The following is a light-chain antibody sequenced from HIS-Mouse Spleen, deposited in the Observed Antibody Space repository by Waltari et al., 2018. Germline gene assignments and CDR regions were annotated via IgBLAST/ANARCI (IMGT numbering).Light chain of an antibody. CDR2: EDS. Sequence: SYELTQPPSVSVSPGQTARITCSGGHLPKKYAYWYQQKSGQAPVLVIYEDSKRPSGIPERFSGSSSGTMATLTISGAQVEDEADYYCYSTDSSGNHRVFGGGTKLTVL. J-gene: IGLJ2*01. V-gene: IGLV3-10*01. CDR3: YSTDSSGNHRV. CDR1: HLPKKY.